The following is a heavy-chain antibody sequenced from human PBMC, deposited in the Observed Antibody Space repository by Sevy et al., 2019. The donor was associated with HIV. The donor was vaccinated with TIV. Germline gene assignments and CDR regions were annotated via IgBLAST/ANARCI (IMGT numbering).Heavy chain of an antibody. CDR3: VRAIQLAASY. CDR1: AINIRDYW. D-gene: IGHD2-15*01. CDR2: INPDGSKI. J-gene: IGHJ4*02. V-gene: IGHV3-7*02. Sequence: GGSLRLSCEASAINIRDYWMNWVRQAPGKGLEWVANINPDGSKIDYANSVKGRFTISRDSAKNSVFLQMTSLRAEDTAVYYCVRAIQLAASYWGQGMLVTVSS.